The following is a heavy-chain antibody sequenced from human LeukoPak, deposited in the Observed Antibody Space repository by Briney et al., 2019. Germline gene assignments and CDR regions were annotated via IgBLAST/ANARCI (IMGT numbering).Heavy chain of an antibody. Sequence: ASVKVSCKASGYTFTGYFMHWVRQAPGQGLEWMGWINPNSGGTNYAQKFQGRVTMTRDTSISTAYMELSRLRSDDTAVYYCASSIVYCSSTSCYFNWGQGTLVTASS. CDR1: GYTFTGYF. CDR2: INPNSGGT. D-gene: IGHD2-2*01. J-gene: IGHJ4*02. CDR3: ASSIVYCSSTSCYFN. V-gene: IGHV1-2*02.